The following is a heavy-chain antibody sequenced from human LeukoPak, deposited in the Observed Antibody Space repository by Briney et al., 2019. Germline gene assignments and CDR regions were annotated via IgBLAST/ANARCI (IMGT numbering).Heavy chain of an antibody. J-gene: IGHJ4*02. D-gene: IGHD3-10*01. CDR3: ARDKGYGSDY. V-gene: IGHV3-7*01. Sequence: GGSLRLSCEASGFTFSDHWMNWVRQAPGMGLEWVACIKQDGSQKYYVDSVKGRFTISRDNAKNSLYLQMSSLGAEDTAMYYCARDKGYGSDYWGPGVQATVSS. CDR2: IKQDGSQK. CDR1: GFTFSDHW.